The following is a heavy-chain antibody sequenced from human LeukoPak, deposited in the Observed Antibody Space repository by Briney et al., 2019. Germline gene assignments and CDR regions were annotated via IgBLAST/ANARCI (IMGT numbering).Heavy chain of an antibody. CDR3: ARLKKPTKYYYDSSGAGDLYYFDY. CDR2: IYYSGST. D-gene: IGHD3-22*01. Sequence: SETLSLTCTVSGGSISSYYWSWIRQPPGKGLEWIGYIYYSGSTNYNPSLKSRVTISVDTSKNQFSLKLSSVTAADTAVYYCARLKKPTKYYYDSSGAGDLYYFDYWGQGTLVAVSS. J-gene: IGHJ4*02. V-gene: IGHV4-59*08. CDR1: GGSISSYY.